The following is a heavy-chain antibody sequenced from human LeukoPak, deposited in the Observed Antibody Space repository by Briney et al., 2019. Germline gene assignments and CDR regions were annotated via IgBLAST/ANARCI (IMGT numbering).Heavy chain of an antibody. CDR3: ARSYSSGRYSGYYFDY. D-gene: IGHD6-19*01. CDR2: INPNSGGT. V-gene: IGHV1-2*02. Sequence: ASVKVSCKASGYTFTGYHMHWVRQAPGQGLEWMGCINPNSGGTNYAQKFQGRVTMTRDTSISTAYMELRRLRSDDPAVYYCARSYSSGRYSGYYFDYWGQGTLVTVSS. J-gene: IGHJ4*02. CDR1: GYTFTGYH.